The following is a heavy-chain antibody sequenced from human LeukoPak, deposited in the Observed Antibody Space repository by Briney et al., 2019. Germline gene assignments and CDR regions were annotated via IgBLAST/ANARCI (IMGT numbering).Heavy chain of an antibody. CDR3: VRDLGVDTSMIFFDF. CDR2: SSAYNGNT. J-gene: IGHJ4*02. V-gene: IGHV1-18*03. CDR1: GYSFTNFG. Sequence: ASVKVSCKASGYSFTNFGISWVRQAPGQGLEWMGWSSAYNGNTNYVQKFQGRVTMTTDTSTSTAYMELRSLRSDDMAVFYCVRDLGVDTSMIFFDFWGQGTLVTVSS. D-gene: IGHD5-18*01.